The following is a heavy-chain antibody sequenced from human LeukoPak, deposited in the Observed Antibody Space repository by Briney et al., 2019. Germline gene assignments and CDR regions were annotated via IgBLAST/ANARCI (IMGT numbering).Heavy chain of an antibody. D-gene: IGHD3-10*01. J-gene: IGHJ4*02. V-gene: IGHV4-31*03. CDR3: ASWEDGSGSYHATYFDY. CDR2: IYYSGST. CDR1: GGSISSGGYY. Sequence: SQTLSLTCTVSGGSISSGGYYWSWIRQHPGKGLEWIGYIYYSGSTYYNPSLKSRVTISVDTSKNQFSLKLSSVTAADTAVYYCASWEDGSGSYHATYFDYWGQGALVTVSS.